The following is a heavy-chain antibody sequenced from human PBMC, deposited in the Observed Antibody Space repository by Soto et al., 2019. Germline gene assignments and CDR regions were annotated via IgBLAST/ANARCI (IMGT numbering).Heavy chain of an antibody. CDR1: GGSISSGGYY. Sequence: NPSETLSLTCTVSGGSISSGGYYWSWIRQHPGKGLEWIGYIYYSGSTYYNPSLKSRVTISVDTSKNQFSLKLSSVTAADTAVYYCWTGPVVKYSYGYDAFDIWGQGTMVTVSS. V-gene: IGHV4-31*03. J-gene: IGHJ3*02. CDR2: IYYSGST. CDR3: WTGPVVKYSYGYDAFDI. D-gene: IGHD5-18*01.